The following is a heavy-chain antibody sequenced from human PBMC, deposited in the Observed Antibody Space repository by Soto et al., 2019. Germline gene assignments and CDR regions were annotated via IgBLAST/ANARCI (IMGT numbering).Heavy chain of an antibody. J-gene: IGHJ4*02. CDR1: DDSITGGGYY. V-gene: IGHV4-31*02. D-gene: IGHD3-10*01. CDR2: IYYRGST. Sequence: SEPLSLTCSVSDDSITGGGYYWNWIRQHPAKGLEWIGSIYYRGSTYYNPSLRSRGTISLDPSQARLSLRLTSLTAADTATYYCARGGSGTYHVWGQGTLVTVSS. CDR3: ARGGSGTYHV.